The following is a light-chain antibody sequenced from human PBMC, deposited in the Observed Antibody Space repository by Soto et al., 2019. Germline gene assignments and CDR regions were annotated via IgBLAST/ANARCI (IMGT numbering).Light chain of an antibody. V-gene: IGKV3-15*01. CDR2: GAS. Sequence: EIVMTQSPATLSVSPGERVILSCRASQSVSGNLAWYQQRPGQAPRLLIYGASTRATDIPARFSGSGSGTEFTLTISSLQSEDFAVYFCQQYNNWLFTFGGGTRVEIK. CDR1: QSVSGN. J-gene: IGKJ4*01. CDR3: QQYNNWLFT.